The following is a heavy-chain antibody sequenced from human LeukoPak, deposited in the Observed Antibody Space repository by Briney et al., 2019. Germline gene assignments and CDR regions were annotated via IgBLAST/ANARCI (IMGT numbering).Heavy chain of an antibody. D-gene: IGHD1-26*01. CDR2: ISGSGGST. V-gene: IGHV3-23*01. Sequence: GGSLGLSCAASGFTFSSYALSWVRQAPGKGLDWVSVISGSGGSTYYADSVKGRFTISRDNSKNTLYLQMNSLRAEDTAVYYCAKAEIVGATTGFDYWGQGTLVTVSS. J-gene: IGHJ4*02. CDR1: GFTFSSYA. CDR3: AKAEIVGATTGFDY.